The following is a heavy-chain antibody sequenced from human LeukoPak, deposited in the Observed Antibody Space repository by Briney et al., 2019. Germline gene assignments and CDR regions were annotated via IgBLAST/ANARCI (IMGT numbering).Heavy chain of an antibody. CDR3: ARALPGYSSSWHFDY. D-gene: IGHD6-13*01. Sequence: SVKVSCKASGGTVSTYAISWVRQAPGQGLEWMGRIIPSFGTANSAQKFRGRVTITTDESTSTAYMELSSLRSEDTAVYYCARALPGYSSSWHFDYWGQGTLVTVSS. CDR1: GGTVSTYA. CDR2: IIPSFGTA. J-gene: IGHJ4*02. V-gene: IGHV1-69*05.